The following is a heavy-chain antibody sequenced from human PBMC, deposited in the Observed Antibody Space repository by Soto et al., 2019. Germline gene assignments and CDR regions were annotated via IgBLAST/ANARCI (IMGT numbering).Heavy chain of an antibody. Sequence: LSLTCAVSGGSISSGGYYWSWIRQHPGKGLEWIGYIYYSGSTYYNPSLKSRVTISVDTSKNQFSLKLTSVTAADTAVYYCARDKITGLFDYWGQGTLVTVSS. J-gene: IGHJ4*02. D-gene: IGHD2-8*02. CDR1: GGSISSGGYY. CDR2: IYYSGST. V-gene: IGHV4-31*11. CDR3: ARDKITGLFDY.